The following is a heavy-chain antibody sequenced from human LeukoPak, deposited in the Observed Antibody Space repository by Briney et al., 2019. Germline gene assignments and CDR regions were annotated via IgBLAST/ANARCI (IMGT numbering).Heavy chain of an antibody. Sequence: GRSLRLSCAASGFTFDDYAMHWVRHAPGKGLEWVSGISWNSGSIGYADSVKGRFTISRDNAKNSLYLQMNSLRAEDTALYYCAKGTTVTPRDNWFDPWGQGTLVTVSS. J-gene: IGHJ5*02. D-gene: IGHD4-17*01. CDR2: ISWNSGSI. V-gene: IGHV3-9*01. CDR3: AKGTTVTPRDNWFDP. CDR1: GFTFDDYA.